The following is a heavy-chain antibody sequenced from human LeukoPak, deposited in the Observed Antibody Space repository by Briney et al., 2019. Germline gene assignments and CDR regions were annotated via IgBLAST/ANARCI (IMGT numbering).Heavy chain of an antibody. CDR2: INRNSGGT. Sequence: ASVKVSCKASGYTFTGYYMHWVRQAPGQGLEWMGRINRNSGGTNYAQKSQGRVTMTRDTSISTAYMELSRLRSDDTAVYYCARADDGGSGSYYNDYWGQGTLVTVSS. V-gene: IGHV1-2*06. D-gene: IGHD3-10*01. J-gene: IGHJ4*02. CDR3: ARADDGGSGSYYNDY. CDR1: GYTFTGYY.